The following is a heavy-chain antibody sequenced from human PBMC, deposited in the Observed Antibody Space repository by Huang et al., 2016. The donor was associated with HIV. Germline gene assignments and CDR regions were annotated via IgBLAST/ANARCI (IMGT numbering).Heavy chain of an antibody. CDR2: ISYDAKTK. D-gene: IGHD6-13*01. CDR3: AKGGSAAAVLDF. CDR1: GFAFSRYG. Sequence: VQFVESGGGVVQPGRSLSISCATSGFAFSRYGVRWVSQEPGEGLEWVAVISYDAKTKYYADSVKGRFSISRDNSKTTVYLQLNSLRLEDTAVYYCAKGGSAAAVLDFWGQGTLVTVSS. V-gene: IGHV3-30*18. J-gene: IGHJ4*02.